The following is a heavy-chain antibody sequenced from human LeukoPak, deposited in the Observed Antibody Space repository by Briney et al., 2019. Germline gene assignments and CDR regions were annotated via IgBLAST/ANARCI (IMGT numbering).Heavy chain of an antibody. V-gene: IGHV3-23*01. CDR3: AKRPTRGYSYGSSDNWFDP. D-gene: IGHD5-18*01. CDR1: GFTFSSYA. CDR2: VSGSGGST. J-gene: IGHJ5*02. Sequence: GGSLRLSCAASGFTFSSYAMSWVRQAPGKGLEWVSAVSGSGGSTYYADSVKGRFTISRDNSKNTLYLQMNSLRAEDTAVYYCAKRPTRGYSYGSSDNWFDPWGQGTLVTVSS.